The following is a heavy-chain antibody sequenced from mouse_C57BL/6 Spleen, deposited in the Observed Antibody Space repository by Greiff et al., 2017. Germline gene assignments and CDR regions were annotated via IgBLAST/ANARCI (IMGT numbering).Heavy chain of an antibody. CDR3: ARDKVYDWFAY. D-gene: IGHD2-12*01. CDR2: IDPSDSET. J-gene: IGHJ3*01. V-gene: IGHV1-52*01. Sequence: QVQLQQPGAELVRPGSSVKLSCKASGYTFTSYWMHWVKQRPIQGLEWIGNIDPSDSETHYNQKFKDKATLTVDKSSSTAYMQLSSLTSEDSAVYYCARDKVYDWFAYWGQGTLVTVSA. CDR1: GYTFTSYW.